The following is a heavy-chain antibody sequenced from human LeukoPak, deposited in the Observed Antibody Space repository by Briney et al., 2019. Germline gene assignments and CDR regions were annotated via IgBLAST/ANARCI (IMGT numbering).Heavy chain of an antibody. CDR1: GFTFSSYS. CDR3: ARAFRYGGNNFDY. D-gene: IGHD4-23*01. J-gene: IGHJ4*02. Sequence: GSLRLSCAASGFTFSSYSMNWVRQAPGKGLEWVSYISSSSSTIYYADSVKGRFTISRDNAKNSLYLQMNSLRAEDTAVYYCARAFRYGGNNFDYWGQGTLVTVSS. CDR2: ISSSSSTI. V-gene: IGHV3-48*04.